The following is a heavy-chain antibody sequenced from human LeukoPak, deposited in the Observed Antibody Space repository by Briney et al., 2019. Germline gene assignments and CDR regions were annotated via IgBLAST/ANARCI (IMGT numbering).Heavy chain of an antibody. D-gene: IGHD3-10*01. Sequence: PGGSLRLSCAASGFTFSSYGIHWVRQAPGKGLEWVAFIRYDGRNKYYADSLKGRFTISRDNSKNTLYLQMNSLRAEDTAVYYCAKDGIQPFYYGSGSDYYMDVWGKGTTVTISS. V-gene: IGHV3-30*02. CDR3: AKDGIQPFYYGSGSDYYMDV. J-gene: IGHJ6*03. CDR1: GFTFSSYG. CDR2: IRYDGRNK.